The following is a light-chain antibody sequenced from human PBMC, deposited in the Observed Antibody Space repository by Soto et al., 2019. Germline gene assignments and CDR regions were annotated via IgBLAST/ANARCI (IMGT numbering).Light chain of an antibody. CDR2: KAS. J-gene: IGKJ1*01. CDR3: QQYHTYRT. V-gene: IGKV1-5*03. Sequence: DIQMTQSPSTLSGSVGDRVTITFRASQTISSWLAWYQQKPGKAPKLLIYKASTLKSGVPSRFSGSTSGTEFTLTISSLQPDDFATYYCQQYHTYRTFGQGTKVDIK. CDR1: QTISSW.